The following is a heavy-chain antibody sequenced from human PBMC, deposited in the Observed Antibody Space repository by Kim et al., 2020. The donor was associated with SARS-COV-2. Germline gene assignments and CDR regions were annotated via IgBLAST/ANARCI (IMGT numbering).Heavy chain of an antibody. J-gene: IGHJ4*02. D-gene: IGHD3-22*01. Sequence: SETLSLTCAVYGGSFSGYYWSWIRQPPGKGLEWIGEINHSGSTNYNPSLKSRVTISVDTSKNQFSLKLSSVTAADTAVYYCARGLTSSSGYYFQYYFDYWGQGTLVTVSS. CDR1: GGSFSGYY. V-gene: IGHV4-34*01. CDR3: ARGLTSSSGYYFQYYFDY. CDR2: INHSGST.